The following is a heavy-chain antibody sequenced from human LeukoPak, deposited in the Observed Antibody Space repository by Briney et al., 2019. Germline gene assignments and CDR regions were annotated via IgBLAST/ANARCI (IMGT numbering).Heavy chain of an antibody. CDR2: ISAYNGNA. Sequence: ASVKVSCKASGYTFTSYGISWVRQAPGQGLEWMGWISAYNGNANYAQKLQGRVTMTTDTSTSTAYMELRSLRSDDTAVYYCARTPNCSGGSCYSGWFDPWGQGTLVTVSS. D-gene: IGHD2-15*01. CDR1: GYTFTSYG. V-gene: IGHV1-18*01. J-gene: IGHJ5*02. CDR3: ARTPNCSGGSCYSGWFDP.